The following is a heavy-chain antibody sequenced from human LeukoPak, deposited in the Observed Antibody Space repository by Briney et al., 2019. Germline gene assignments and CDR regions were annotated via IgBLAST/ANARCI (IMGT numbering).Heavy chain of an antibody. CDR2: FYYSGST. V-gene: IGHV4-59*12. Sequence: PSETLSLTCTVSGGSISSYYWSWIRQPPGKGLEWIGYFYYSGSTNYNPSLKSRVTISVDTSKNQFSLKLSSVTAADTAVYYCAGTYSGAFDIWGQGTMVTVS. CDR3: AGTYSGAFDI. CDR1: GGSISSYY. D-gene: IGHD2-21*01. J-gene: IGHJ3*02.